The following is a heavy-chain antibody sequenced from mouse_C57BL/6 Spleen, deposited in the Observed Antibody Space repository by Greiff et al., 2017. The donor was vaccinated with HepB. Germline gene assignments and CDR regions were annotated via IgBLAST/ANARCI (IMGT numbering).Heavy chain of an antibody. Sequence: VQLQQPGAELVRPGSSVKLSCKASGYTFTSYWMHWVKQRPIQGLELIGNINPSNGGTNYNEKFKSKATLTVDKSSSTAYMQLSSLTSEDSAVYYCARLELRGYWGQGTTLTVSS. J-gene: IGHJ2*01. V-gene: IGHV1-53*01. CDR2: INPSNGGT. CDR1: GYTFTSYW. CDR3: ARLELRGY. D-gene: IGHD1-1*01.